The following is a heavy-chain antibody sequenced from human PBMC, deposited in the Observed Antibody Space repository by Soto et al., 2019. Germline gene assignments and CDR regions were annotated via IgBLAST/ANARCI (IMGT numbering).Heavy chain of an antibody. J-gene: IGHJ4*02. V-gene: IGHV3-72*01. Sequence: PGGSLRLSCAVSGLTLSDHHMDWVRQAPGKGLEWVGRTRNKANSYTTEYAASVKGRFTISRDESKNSLYLQMDSLKIEDTAVYFCTKRAYWGQGTLVTVSS. CDR1: GLTLSDHH. CDR2: TRNKANSYTT. CDR3: TKRAY.